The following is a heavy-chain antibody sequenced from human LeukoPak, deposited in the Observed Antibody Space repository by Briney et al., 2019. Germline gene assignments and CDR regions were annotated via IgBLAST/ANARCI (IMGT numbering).Heavy chain of an antibody. CDR2: IYTSGST. V-gene: IGHV4-4*07. D-gene: IGHD3-9*01. CDR1: GGSINSYY. J-gene: IGHJ4*02. Sequence: SETLSLTCTVSGGSINSYYWSWIRQPAGKGLEWIGRIYTSGSTNYNPSLKSRVTMSVDTSKNQFSLKLSSVTAADTAVYYCARESNGPHFDWLFDYWGQGTLVTVSS. CDR3: ARESNGPHFDWLFDY.